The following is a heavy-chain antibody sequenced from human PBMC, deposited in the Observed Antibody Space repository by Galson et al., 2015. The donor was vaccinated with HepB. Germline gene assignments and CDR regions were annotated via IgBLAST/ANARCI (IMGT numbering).Heavy chain of an antibody. CDR3: ARSSLYTCNGYDALYI. CDR2: VNPNGGGT. V-gene: IGHV1-2*02. Sequence: SVKVSCKASGYTFTHYYIHWVRQAPGQGLEWMGWVNPNGGGTDYAQKFQGRVTLTGDTSISTAYMELSNMKSDDTTVYYCARSSLYTCNGYDALYIWRQRTLVNVSS. CDR1: GYTFTHYY. D-gene: IGHD1-1*01. J-gene: IGHJ3*02.